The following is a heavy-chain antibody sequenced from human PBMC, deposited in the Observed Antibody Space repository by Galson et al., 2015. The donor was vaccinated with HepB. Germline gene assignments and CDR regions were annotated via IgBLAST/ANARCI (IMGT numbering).Heavy chain of an antibody. J-gene: IGHJ4*02. D-gene: IGHD3-22*01. Sequence: PGKGLEWVSYISSSGSTIYYADSVKGRFTISRDNAKNSLYLQMNSLRAEDTAVYYCARDYYDSQIDYWGQGTLVTVSS. CDR3: ARDYYDSQIDY. V-gene: IGHV3-11*01. CDR2: ISSSGSTI.